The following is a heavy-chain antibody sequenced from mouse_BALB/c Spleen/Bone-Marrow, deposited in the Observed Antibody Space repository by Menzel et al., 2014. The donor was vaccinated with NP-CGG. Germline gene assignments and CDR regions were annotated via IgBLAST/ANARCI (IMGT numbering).Heavy chain of an antibody. CDR2: IDPSDSYT. D-gene: IGHD1-1*01. CDR3: TRWGTTVVAYYAMDY. J-gene: IGHJ4*01. V-gene: IGHV1S127*01. CDR1: GYTFTSYW. Sequence: VQLQQSGAGLVKPGASVKMSCKASGYTFTSYWMHWVKQRPGQGLEWIGVIDPSDSYTSYNQKFKGKATLTVDTSSSTAYMQLSSLTSEDSAVYYCTRWGTTVVAYYAMDYWGQGTSVTVSS.